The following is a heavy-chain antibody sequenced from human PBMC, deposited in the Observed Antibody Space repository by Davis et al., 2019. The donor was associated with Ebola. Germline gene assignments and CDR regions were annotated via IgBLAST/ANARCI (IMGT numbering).Heavy chain of an antibody. CDR3: AKDTSNVWFDV. CDR1: GFVFRNYV. V-gene: IGHV3-23*01. D-gene: IGHD6-19*01. CDR2: LCLSSDT. Sequence: GESLKISCAASGFVFRNYVMSWVRQAPGKGLEWVSTLCLSSDTYYAYSVKGRFTISRDNSKNTLHLQMNSLRVEDTAIYYCAKDTSNVWFDVWGQGTMVTVSS. J-gene: IGHJ3*01.